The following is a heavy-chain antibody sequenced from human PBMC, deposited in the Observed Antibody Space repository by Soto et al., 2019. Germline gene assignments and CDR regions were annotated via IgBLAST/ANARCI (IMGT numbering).Heavy chain of an antibody. J-gene: IGHJ4*02. CDR3: ARESEDLTSPFAY. CDR2: ISSTTNYI. CDR1: GFTFTRYS. Sequence: PGGSLRLSCAASGFTFTRYSMNWVRQAPGKGLEWVSSISSTTNYIYYGDSMKGRFTISRDNAKNSLYLEMNSMRAEDTAVYYCARESEDLTSPFAYWGQGTLVTVPS. V-gene: IGHV3-21*06.